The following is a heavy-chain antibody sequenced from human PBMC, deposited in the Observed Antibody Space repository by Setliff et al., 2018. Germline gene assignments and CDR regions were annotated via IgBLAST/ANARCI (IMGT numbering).Heavy chain of an antibody. CDR1: TFTLGTYS. J-gene: IGHJ6*03. Sequence: GGSLRLSCAASTFTLGTYSMPWVRQAPGKGLAWVSSISPYSDYIYYADSVKGRFTISRDNAKNTLYLQMNSLGAEDTAVYFCARLAGTMTIYGYYHYYMDVWGKGTTVTVSS. CDR3: ARLAGTMTIYGYYHYYMDV. D-gene: IGHD3-22*01. V-gene: IGHV3-21*06. CDR2: ISPYSDYI.